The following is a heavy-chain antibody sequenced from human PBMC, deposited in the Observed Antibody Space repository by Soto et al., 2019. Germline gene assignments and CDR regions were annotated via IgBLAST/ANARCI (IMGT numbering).Heavy chain of an antibody. CDR3: TLPNSDIVSTYVWFDP. D-gene: IGHD5-12*01. Sequence: DVQLVESGGGLVQAGGSLKLSCAVSGFTFGGSAMHWVRQASGKGLEWIGRIRSKANSYAKAYAASVKVRFTISRDYRNNPAYLQINNVNTEEKGVYYCTLPNSDIVSTYVWFDPWGQGTLVTFSS. V-gene: IGHV3-73*02. J-gene: IGHJ5*02. CDR1: GFTFGGSA. CDR2: IRSKANSYAK.